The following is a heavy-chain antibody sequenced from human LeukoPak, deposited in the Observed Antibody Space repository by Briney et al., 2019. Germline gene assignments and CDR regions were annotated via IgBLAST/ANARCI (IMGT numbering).Heavy chain of an antibody. J-gene: IGHJ6*02. CDR1: GYTFTGYY. D-gene: IGHD3-10*01. Sequence: GASVKVSCKASGYTFTGYYMHWVRQAPGQGLEWMGWINPNSGGTNYAQKFQGRVTMTRDTSISTAYMELSRLRSDDTAVYYCARGDDYYGSGSYYNVFSYYYYGMDVWGQGTTVTVSS. CDR3: ARGDDYYGSGSYYNVFSYYYYGMDV. V-gene: IGHV1-2*02. CDR2: INPNSGGT.